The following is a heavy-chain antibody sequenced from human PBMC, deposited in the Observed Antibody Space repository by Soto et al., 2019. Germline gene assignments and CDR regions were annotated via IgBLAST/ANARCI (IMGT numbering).Heavy chain of an antibody. CDR3: ANPPRY. J-gene: IGHJ4*02. V-gene: IGHV1-69*02. CDR1: GGTFSSYT. CDR2: IIPILGLA. Sequence: QVQLVQSGAEVKKPGSSVKVSCKASGGTFSSYTISWVRQAPGQGLEWMGRIIPILGLANYAQKFQGRVTITADKSTGTAYMEPSSLRSEDTAVYYRANPPRYWGQGSLITVSS.